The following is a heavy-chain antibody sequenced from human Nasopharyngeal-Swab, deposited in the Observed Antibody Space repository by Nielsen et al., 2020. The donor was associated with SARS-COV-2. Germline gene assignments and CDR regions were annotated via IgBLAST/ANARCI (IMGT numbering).Heavy chain of an antibody. CDR2: VVPEDGEP. CDR3: ASEGSGVFGVVIYAFDI. Sequence: ASVKVSCKVSGYTLTVLPIHWVRQAPGKGLEWMGTVVPEDGEPIYAQNSQGRVTMTEDTSTYTAYLELSSLRSEDTAVYYCASEGSGVFGVVIYAFDIWGPGTLVTVSS. D-gene: IGHD3-3*01. J-gene: IGHJ3*02. CDR1: GYTLTVLP. V-gene: IGHV1-24*01.